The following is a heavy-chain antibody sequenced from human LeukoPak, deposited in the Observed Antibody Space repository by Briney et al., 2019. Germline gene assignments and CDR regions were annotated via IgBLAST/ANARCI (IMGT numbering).Heavy chain of an antibody. CDR1: GLTFSSYR. D-gene: IGHD6-19*01. J-gene: IGHJ4*02. V-gene: IGHV3-30*03. CDR2: ISYDGSNK. Sequence: HPGRSLRLSCAASGLTFSSYRMHWVRQAPGKGLEWVAVISYDGSNKYYADSVKGRFTISRDNSKNTLYLQMNSLRAEDTAVYYCARSSAAGRVDYWGQGTLVTVSS. CDR3: ARSSAAGRVDY.